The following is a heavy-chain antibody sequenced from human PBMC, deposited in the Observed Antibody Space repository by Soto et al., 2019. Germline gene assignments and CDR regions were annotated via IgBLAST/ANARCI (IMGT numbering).Heavy chain of an antibody. Sequence: SVTLSLTCTVSGGSITTYYWSWIWQPAGKGLEWLGRIYSGGSTNYNPSLRSRVTVSVDMSKNQFSLKLSSVTAANTAVYYCARGPGGLGECSHDYWGQGTLVTVSS. CDR2: IYSGGST. J-gene: IGHJ4*02. CDR1: GGSITTYY. D-gene: IGHD3-10*01. CDR3: ARGPGGLGECSHDY. V-gene: IGHV4-4*07.